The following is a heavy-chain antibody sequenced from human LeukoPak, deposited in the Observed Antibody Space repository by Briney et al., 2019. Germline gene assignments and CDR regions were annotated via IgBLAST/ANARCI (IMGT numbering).Heavy chain of an antibody. CDR3: ATYYDKYNGDHGLDI. J-gene: IGHJ3*02. D-gene: IGHD3-22*01. V-gene: IGHV4-61*02. CDR1: GGSISTDNFF. Sequence: SETLSLTCTVSGGSISTDNFFWNWIRQPAGKGLEWIGRIYSSGSTDYNPSLKTRVTLSIDTSKNQFSLKLSSVTAADTAVYYCATYYDKYNGDHGLDIWGQGTMVTASS. CDR2: IYSSGST.